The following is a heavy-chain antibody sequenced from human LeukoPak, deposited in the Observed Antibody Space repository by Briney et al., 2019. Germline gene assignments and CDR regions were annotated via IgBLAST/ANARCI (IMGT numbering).Heavy chain of an antibody. CDR1: GDSISSHY. Sequence: SETLSLTCTVSGDSISSHYWSWIRRTPGRGLEWIGYIYYSGSTNYNPSLKSRVTISVDTSKNQFSLKLSSVTAADTAVYYCASRYYDFWSGSTDAFDIWGQGTMVTVSS. CDR3: ASRYYDFWSGSTDAFDI. D-gene: IGHD3-3*01. J-gene: IGHJ3*02. V-gene: IGHV4-59*11. CDR2: IYYSGST.